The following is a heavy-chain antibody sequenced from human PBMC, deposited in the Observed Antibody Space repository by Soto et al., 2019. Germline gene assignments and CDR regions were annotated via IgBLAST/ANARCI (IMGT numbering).Heavy chain of an antibody. CDR2: MNPNSGNT. D-gene: IGHD3-10*01. J-gene: IGHJ6*02. V-gene: IGHV1-8*01. CDR3: ARGLATKGLWFGELARGEYYYGMDV. Sequence: QVQLVQSGAEVKKPGASVKVSCKASGYTFTSYDINWVRQATGQGLEWMGWMNPNSGNTGYAQKFQGRVTMTRNTSISTAYMELSSLRSEDTAVYYCARGLATKGLWFGELARGEYYYGMDVWGQGTTVTVSS. CDR1: GYTFTSYD.